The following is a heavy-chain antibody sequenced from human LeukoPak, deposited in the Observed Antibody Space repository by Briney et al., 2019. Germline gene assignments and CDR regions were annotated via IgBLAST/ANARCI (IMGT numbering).Heavy chain of an antibody. CDR2: IYHSGST. CDR1: GGSFSGYY. CDR3: ARIRVLMAYNWFDP. V-gene: IGHV4-34*01. J-gene: IGHJ5*02. Sequence: PSETLSLTCAVYGGSFSGYYWSWIRQPPGKGLEWIGSIYHSGSTYYNPSLKSRVTISVDTSKNQFSLKLSSVTAADTAVYYCARIRVLMAYNWFDPWGQGTLVTVSS. D-gene: IGHD2-8*01.